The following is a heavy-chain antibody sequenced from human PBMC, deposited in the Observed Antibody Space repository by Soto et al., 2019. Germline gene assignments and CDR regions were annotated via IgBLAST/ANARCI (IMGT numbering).Heavy chain of an antibody. V-gene: IGHV4-34*01. D-gene: IGHD6-13*01. J-gene: IGHJ4*02. Sequence: QVQLQQWGAGLLKPSETLSLTCAVYGGSFSGYYWSWIRQPPGKGLEWIGEINHSGSTNYNPSLKSRVTISVDTSKNQFSLKLSSVTAADTAVSYCARGANSSSWLFDYWGQGTLVTVSS. CDR3: ARGANSSSWLFDY. CDR2: INHSGST. CDR1: GGSFSGYY.